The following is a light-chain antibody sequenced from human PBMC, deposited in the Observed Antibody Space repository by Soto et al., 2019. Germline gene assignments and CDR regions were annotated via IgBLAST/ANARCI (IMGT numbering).Light chain of an antibody. Sequence: EIVLTQSPGTLSVSPGERATLSCRASQSVSSSYLAWYQQKPGQAPRLLIYGASSRATGIPDRFSGSGSGTDFTLTISRLEPEDFAVHYCQQYGSSPETFGQGTKVEIK. J-gene: IGKJ1*01. CDR3: QQYGSSPET. V-gene: IGKV3-20*01. CDR2: GAS. CDR1: QSVSSSY.